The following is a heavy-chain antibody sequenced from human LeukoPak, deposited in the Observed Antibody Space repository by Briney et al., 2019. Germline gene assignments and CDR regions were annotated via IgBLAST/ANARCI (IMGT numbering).Heavy chain of an antibody. V-gene: IGHV3-21*01. J-gene: IGHJ4*02. D-gene: IGHD6-19*01. CDR2: ISSSSSYI. CDR1: GFTFSSYS. Sequence: GGSLRLSCAASGFTFSSYSMNWVRQAPGKGLEWVSSISSSSSYIYCADSVKGRFTISRDNAKNSLYLQMNSLRAEDTAVYYCASEQTVAGTGNFDYWGQGTLVTVSS. CDR3: ASEQTVAGTGNFDY.